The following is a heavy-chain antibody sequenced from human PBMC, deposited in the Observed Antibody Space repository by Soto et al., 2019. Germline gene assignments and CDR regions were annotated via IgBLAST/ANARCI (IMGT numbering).Heavy chain of an antibody. Sequence: EVQLVESGGGLVQPGGSLRLSCAASGFTFSSYWMSWVRQAPGKGLEWVANIKQDGSEKYYVDSVKGRFTSSRDNAKNSLYLKMNSLRAGNTAVDYCARGVRGVIGYFDYWGQGTLVTASS. J-gene: IGHJ4*02. CDR3: ARGVRGVIGYFDY. CDR2: IKQDGSEK. V-gene: IGHV3-7*01. D-gene: IGHD3-10*01. CDR1: GFTFSSYW.